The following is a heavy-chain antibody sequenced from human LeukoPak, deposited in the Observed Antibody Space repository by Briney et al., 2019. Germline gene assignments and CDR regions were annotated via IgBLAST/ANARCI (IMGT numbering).Heavy chain of an antibody. J-gene: IGHJ4*02. D-gene: IGHD3-22*01. CDR3: ARFHSSGYPYFDY. CDR1: GFTFSDYY. V-gene: IGHV3-11*06. Sequence: GGSLRLSCAASGFTFSDYYMSWIRQTPGKGLEWVSYISSSSSYTNYADSVKGRFTISRDNAKNSLYLQMNSLRAEDTAVYYCARFHSSGYPYFDYWGQGTLVTVSS. CDR2: ISSSSSYT.